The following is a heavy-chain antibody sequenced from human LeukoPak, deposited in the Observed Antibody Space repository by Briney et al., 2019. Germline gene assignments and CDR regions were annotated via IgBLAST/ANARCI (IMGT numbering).Heavy chain of an antibody. CDR2: IYPGDSDT. Sequence: GESLKISCKGSGYSFTSYWIGCVRQMPGKGLEWMGIIYPGDSDTRYSPSFQGQVTISADKSISTAYLQWSSLKASDTAMYYCARLGCSSTSCPPDAFDIWGQGTMVTVSS. D-gene: IGHD2-2*01. CDR3: ARLGCSSTSCPPDAFDI. J-gene: IGHJ3*02. CDR1: GYSFTSYW. V-gene: IGHV5-51*01.